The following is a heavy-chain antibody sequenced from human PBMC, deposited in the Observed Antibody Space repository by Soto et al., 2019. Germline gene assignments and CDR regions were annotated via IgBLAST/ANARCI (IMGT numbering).Heavy chain of an antibody. Sequence: EVQLVESGGGLVKPGGSLRLSCAASGFNCNSYTINWVLQALGKRLEWLSSISSSGYIFSTDSVRGRFTISRDNAKNSVYLQINRLSAEDTAVYFCARDCSGGSCYPGMDVCGQGTPVTVSS. J-gene: IGHJ6*02. CDR2: ISSSGYI. CDR1: GFNCNSYT. CDR3: ARDCSGGSCYPGMDV. D-gene: IGHD2-15*01. V-gene: IGHV3-21*01.